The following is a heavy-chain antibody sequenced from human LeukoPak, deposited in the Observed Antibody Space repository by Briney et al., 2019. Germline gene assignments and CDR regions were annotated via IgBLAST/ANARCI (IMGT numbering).Heavy chain of an antibody. Sequence: PGGSLRLSCAASGFTFSSYGMHWVRQAPGKGLEWVAFIRYDGSNKYYADSVKGRFTISRDNSKNTLYLQMNSLRAEDTAVYYCAKDEEGVDTAMRPVDYWGQGTLVTVSS. CDR3: AKDEEGVDTAMRPVDY. V-gene: IGHV3-30*02. CDR1: GFTFSSYG. D-gene: IGHD5-18*01. CDR2: IRYDGSNK. J-gene: IGHJ4*02.